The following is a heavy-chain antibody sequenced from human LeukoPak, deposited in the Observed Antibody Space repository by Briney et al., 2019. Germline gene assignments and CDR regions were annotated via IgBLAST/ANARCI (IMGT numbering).Heavy chain of an antibody. CDR1: GFTFSSYA. J-gene: IGHJ5*02. D-gene: IGHD6-13*01. V-gene: IGHV3-23*01. Sequence: PGGSLRLSFAASGFTFSSYAISWVRQAPGKGLEWVSAISGSGGSTYYADSVKGRFTISRDNSKNTLYLQMNSLRAEDTAVYYCAKEYSSSSVGWFDPWGQGTLVTVSS. CDR3: AKEYSSSSVGWFDP. CDR2: ISGSGGST.